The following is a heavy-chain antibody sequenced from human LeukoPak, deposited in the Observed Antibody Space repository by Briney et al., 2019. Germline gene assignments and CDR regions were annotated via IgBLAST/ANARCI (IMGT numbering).Heavy chain of an antibody. D-gene: IGHD4-11*01. CDR2: INHSGGT. V-gene: IGHV4-34*01. CDR1: GGSFSGYY. Sequence: SETLSLTCAVYGGSFSGYYWSWIRQPPGKGLEWIGEINHSGGTNYNPSLKSRVTISVDTSKNQFSLKLSSVTAADTAVYYCARAATVTTPHYYYYYGMDVWGQGTTVTVSS. CDR3: ARAATVTTPHYYYYYGMDV. J-gene: IGHJ6*02.